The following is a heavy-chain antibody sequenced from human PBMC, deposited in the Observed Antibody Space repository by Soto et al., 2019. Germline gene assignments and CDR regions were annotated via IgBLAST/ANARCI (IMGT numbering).Heavy chain of an antibody. V-gene: IGHV3-33*01. CDR2: IWYDGSNK. Sequence: QVQLVESGGGVVQPGRSLRLSCAASGFTFSSYGMHWVRQAPGKGLEWVAVIWYDGSNKYYADSVKGRFTISRDNSKNTLYLQMNSLRAEDTAVYYCARSGSSGYYYYYYGMDVWGQGTTVTVSS. CDR1: GFTFSSYG. D-gene: IGHD3-22*01. CDR3: ARSGSSGYYYYYYGMDV. J-gene: IGHJ6*02.